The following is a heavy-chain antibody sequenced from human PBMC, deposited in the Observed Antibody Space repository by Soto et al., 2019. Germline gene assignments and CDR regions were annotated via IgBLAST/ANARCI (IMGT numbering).Heavy chain of an antibody. CDR3: ARVPIVRGVMWFDP. CDR2: IYHSGST. Sequence: SETLSLTCAVSGGSISSGGYSWSWIRQPPGKGLEWIGYIYHSGSTYYNPSLKSLVTISVDRSKNQFSLKLSSVTAADTAVYYCARVPIVRGVMWFDPWGQGTLVTVSS. D-gene: IGHD3-10*02. J-gene: IGHJ5*02. CDR1: GGSISSGGYS. V-gene: IGHV4-30-2*01.